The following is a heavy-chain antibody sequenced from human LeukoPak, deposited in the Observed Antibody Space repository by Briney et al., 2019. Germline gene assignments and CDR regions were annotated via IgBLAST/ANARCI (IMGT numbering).Heavy chain of an antibody. V-gene: IGHV4-61*02. J-gene: IGHJ4*02. CDR1: GDSISSESYY. D-gene: IGHD3-10*01. Sequence: SETLSLTCTVSGDSISSESYYWSWIRQPAGKGLEWIGRIYSSGATNYDPSLKSRVTMSIDTSKNQFSLTLNSVTAADTAMYWCARTMIRGAARFDYWGREPWSPSPQ. CDR3: ARTMIRGAARFDY. CDR2: IYSSGAT.